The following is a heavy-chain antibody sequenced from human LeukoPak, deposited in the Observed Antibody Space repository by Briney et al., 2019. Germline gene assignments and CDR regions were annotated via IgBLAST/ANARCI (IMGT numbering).Heavy chain of an antibody. CDR3: ARWGNDYSQFDS. CDR1: GFTFNNYA. V-gene: IGHV3-23*01. Sequence: GGSLRLSCAASGFTFNNYAMTWVRQAPGKGLEWVSVVSGSGDNTNYADSVKGRFTISRDNSKNALFLQMNSLRTEDTAVYFCARWGNDYSQFDSWGQGTLVTVS. J-gene: IGHJ4*02. CDR2: VSGSGDNT. D-gene: IGHD4-11*01.